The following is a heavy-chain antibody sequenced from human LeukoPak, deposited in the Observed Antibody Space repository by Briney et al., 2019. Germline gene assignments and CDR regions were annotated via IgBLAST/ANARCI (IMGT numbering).Heavy chain of an antibody. CDR1: GGSISSYY. J-gene: IGHJ4*02. V-gene: IGHV4-4*07. CDR3: AREGGPGGDYGSIDS. Sequence: PSETLSLTCSVSGGSISSYYWSWIRQPAGKQPEWIGRMYTSGSTYYNPSVKGRVTMSADTSKNQFSLKLTSVTAADTSVYYCAREGGPGGDYGSIDSWGQGTLVTVSS. CDR2: MYTSGST. D-gene: IGHD4-17*01.